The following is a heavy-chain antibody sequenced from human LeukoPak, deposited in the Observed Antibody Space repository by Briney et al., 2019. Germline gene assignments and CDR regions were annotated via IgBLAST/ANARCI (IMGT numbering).Heavy chain of an antibody. CDR1: GGSFSGCY. CDR2: IIHSGST. D-gene: IGHD3-3*01. J-gene: IGHJ4*02. Sequence: SETLSLTCAVYGGSFSGCYWSWIRQPPGKGLEWIGEIIHSGSTNYNPSLKSRITISIGTSKTQFSLKLSSVTAADTAVYYCASSAQFLPFGSYFDYWGQGTLVTVSS. V-gene: IGHV4-34*12. CDR3: ASSAQFLPFGSYFDY.